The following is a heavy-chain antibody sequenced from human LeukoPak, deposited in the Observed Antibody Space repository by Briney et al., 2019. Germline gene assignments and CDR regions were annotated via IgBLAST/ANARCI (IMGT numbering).Heavy chain of an antibody. CDR3: VRGAGSCSSTSCSLGY. V-gene: IGHV1-8*03. CDR2: MNPNSGNT. CDR1: GYTFTSYD. D-gene: IGHD2-2*01. J-gene: IGHJ4*02. Sequence: ASVKDSCKASGYTFTSYDINWVRQATGQGLEWMGWMNPNSGNTGHAQMLQGRVTITRNTSISTAYMELSSLRSEDKAVYYCVRGAGSCSSTSCSLGYWGQGTLVTVSS.